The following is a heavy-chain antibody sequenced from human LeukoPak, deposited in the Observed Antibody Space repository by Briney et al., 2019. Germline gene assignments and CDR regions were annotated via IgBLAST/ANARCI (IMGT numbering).Heavy chain of an antibody. V-gene: IGHV3-74*01. J-gene: IGHJ6*02. D-gene: IGHD6-13*01. Sequence: GGSLRLSCSASGFTFSSHWMHWVRQAPGKGLVWVSRLKSDGRSTSFADSVKGRFTISRDNAKNTLYLQMNSLRAEDTAVYYCATTIIAATMDVWGQGTTATVSS. CDR1: GFTFSSHW. CDR2: LKSDGRST. CDR3: ATTIIAATMDV.